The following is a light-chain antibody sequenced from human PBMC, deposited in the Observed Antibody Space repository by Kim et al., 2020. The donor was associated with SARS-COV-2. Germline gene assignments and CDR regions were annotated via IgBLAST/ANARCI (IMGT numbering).Light chain of an antibody. CDR2: GAS. J-gene: IGKJ1*01. CDR1: KSIRSNS. Sequence: PVERANTSCRVSKSIRSNSLAWYQKKPGKAPRLLIYGASSMATGIPDRFSGSGYGTDFTLTISRLEPEDFAVYYCQQYGSSPRTFGPGTKVDIK. CDR3: QQYGSSPRT. V-gene: IGKV3-20*01.